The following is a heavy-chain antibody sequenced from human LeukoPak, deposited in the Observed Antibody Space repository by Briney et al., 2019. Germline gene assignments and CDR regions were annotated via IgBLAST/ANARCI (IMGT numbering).Heavy chain of an antibody. CDR2: IYQSGST. Sequence: SETLSLTCTVSGGSISSGGYYWSWIRQPPGKGLEWIGYIYQSGSTYYNPSLKSRVTISVDRSKNQFSLKLTSVTAADTAVYYCARRTTTILSWFDPWGQGTLVTVSS. CDR3: ARRTTTILSWFDP. CDR1: GGSISSGGYY. D-gene: IGHD1-1*01. J-gene: IGHJ5*02. V-gene: IGHV4-30-2*01.